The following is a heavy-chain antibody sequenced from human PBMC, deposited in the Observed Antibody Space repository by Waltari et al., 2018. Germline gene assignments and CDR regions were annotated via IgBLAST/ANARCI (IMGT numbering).Heavy chain of an antibody. D-gene: IGHD5-18*01. CDR1: GGTFSSYA. CDR2: IIPICGTA. Sequence: QVQLVQSGAEVKKPGSSVKVSCKASGGTFSSYAISWVRQAPGQGLEWMGGIIPICGTANYAQKFQGRVTITADTSTDTAYMELSSLRSEDTAVYYCASNEYSYGYNAFDIWGQGTMVTVSS. CDR3: ASNEYSYGYNAFDI. V-gene: IGHV1-69*14. J-gene: IGHJ3*02.